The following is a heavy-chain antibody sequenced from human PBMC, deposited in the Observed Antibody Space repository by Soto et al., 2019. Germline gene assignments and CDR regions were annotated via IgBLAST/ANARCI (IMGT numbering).Heavy chain of an antibody. CDR3: ARSPGRAVAGTVYYFDY. D-gene: IGHD6-19*01. V-gene: IGHV4-31*03. J-gene: IGHJ4*02. CDR1: GGSISSGGYY. CDR2: IYYSGST. Sequence: KPSETLSLTCTVSGGSISSGGYYWSWIRQHPGKGLEWIGYIYYSGSTYYNPSLKSRVTISVDTSKNQFSLKLSPVTAADTAVYYCARSPGRAVAGTVYYFDYWGQGTLVTVSS.